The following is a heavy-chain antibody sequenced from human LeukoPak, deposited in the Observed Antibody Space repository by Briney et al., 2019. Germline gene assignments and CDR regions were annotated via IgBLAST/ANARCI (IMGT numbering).Heavy chain of an antibody. V-gene: IGHV4-34*01. Sequence: SETLSLTCAVYGGSFSGYYWSWLRQPPGEGLEWIGEINHSGSTNYNPSLKSRVTISVDTSKNQFSLKLSSVTAADTAVYYCARDDIVVVPAALDVWGKGTTVTVSS. CDR1: GGSFSGYY. D-gene: IGHD2-2*01. CDR3: ARDDIVVVPAALDV. J-gene: IGHJ6*04. CDR2: INHSGST.